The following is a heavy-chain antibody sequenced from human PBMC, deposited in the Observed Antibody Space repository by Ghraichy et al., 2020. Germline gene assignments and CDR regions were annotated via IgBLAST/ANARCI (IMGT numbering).Heavy chain of an antibody. V-gene: IGHV4-61*02. CDR2: IHYTGST. J-gene: IGHJ4*02. CDR1: GVYISSDRYY. Sequence: SQTLSLTCTVSGVYISSDRYYWSWFRQPAGKGLEWIGRIHYTGSTDYNPSLKSRVTLSVDLSKNQFSLNLNNMTAADTAVYYCAKDRGDYPSYFDYWGQGTLVTVDS. D-gene: IGHD3-16*01. CDR3: AKDRGDYPSYFDY.